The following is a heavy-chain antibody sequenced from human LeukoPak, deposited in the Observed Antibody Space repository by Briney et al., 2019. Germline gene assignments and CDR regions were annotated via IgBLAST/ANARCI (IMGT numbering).Heavy chain of an antibody. Sequence: SETLSLTCTVSGGSISSSSYYWGWIRLPPGKGLEWLGSIYYSGSTYYNPSLKSRVTISVDTSKSQFSLKLSSVTAADTAVYYCARVTLAGTPDYFDYWGQGTLVTVSS. V-gene: IGHV4-39*01. CDR1: GGSISSSSYY. J-gene: IGHJ4*02. CDR2: IYYSGST. D-gene: IGHD6-13*01. CDR3: ARVTLAGTPDYFDY.